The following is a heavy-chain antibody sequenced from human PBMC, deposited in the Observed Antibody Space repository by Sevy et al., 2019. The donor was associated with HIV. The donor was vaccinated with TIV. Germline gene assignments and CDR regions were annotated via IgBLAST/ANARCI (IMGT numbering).Heavy chain of an antibody. Sequence: GGSLRLSCAASGFTFDDYAMHWVRQAPGKGLEWVSLISWDGGSTHYADSVKGRFTISRDNSKNSLYLQMNSLRVEDTALYYCAKDSARGSGWSGALDYWGQGTLVTVSS. CDR2: ISWDGGST. D-gene: IGHD6-19*01. CDR1: GFTFDDYA. V-gene: IGHV3-43D*03. J-gene: IGHJ4*02. CDR3: AKDSARGSGWSGALDY.